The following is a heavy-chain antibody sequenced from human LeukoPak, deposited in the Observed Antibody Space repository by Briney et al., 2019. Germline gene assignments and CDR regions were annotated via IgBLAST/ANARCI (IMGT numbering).Heavy chain of an antibody. D-gene: IGHD6-13*01. CDR1: GFTFSSYA. CDR2: ISGSGGST. V-gene: IGHV3-23*01. CDR3: ATFLAAAGTGWFDP. J-gene: IGHJ5*02. Sequence: GGSLRLSCAASGFTFSSYAMSWVRQAPGKGLEWVSAISGSGGSTYYADSVKGRFTISRDNSKNTLYLQMNSLRAEDTAVYYCATFLAAAGTGWFDPWGQGTLVTVSS.